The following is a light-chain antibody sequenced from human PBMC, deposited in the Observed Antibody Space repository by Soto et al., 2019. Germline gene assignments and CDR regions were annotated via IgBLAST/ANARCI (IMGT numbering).Light chain of an antibody. V-gene: IGLV1-44*01. CDR1: SSNIGSNT. J-gene: IGLJ2*01. CDR3: AAWDVNLISHVV. CDR2: SNN. Sequence: QSVLTQPPSASGTPGQRVTISCSGSSSNIGSNTVNWYQQLPGTAPKLLIYSNNQRPSGVPDRFSGSKSGTSASLAISGLQSEDVSVYYCAAWDVNLISHVVVGG.